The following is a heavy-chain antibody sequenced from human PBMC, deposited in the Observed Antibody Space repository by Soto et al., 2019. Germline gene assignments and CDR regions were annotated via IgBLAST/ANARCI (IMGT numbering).Heavy chain of an antibody. Sequence: QVQLVESGGGLVKPGGSLRLSCAASGFTFSDYYMSWIRQAPGKGLEWVSYISSSGSTIYYADSVKGRFTISRDNAKNALYLQMNSLRAEETAVYYCARTRPDYYDSSGYYYSGYFDYWGQGTLVTVSS. CDR3: ARTRPDYYDSSGYYYSGYFDY. J-gene: IGHJ4*02. CDR2: ISSSGSTI. CDR1: GFTFSDYY. D-gene: IGHD3-22*01. V-gene: IGHV3-11*01.